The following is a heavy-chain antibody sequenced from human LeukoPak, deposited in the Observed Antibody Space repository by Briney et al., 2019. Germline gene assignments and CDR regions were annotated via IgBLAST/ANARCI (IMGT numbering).Heavy chain of an antibody. V-gene: IGHV3-23*01. CDR2: ITTNGGRT. Sequence: GGSLRLSCAASGFTFASYGMSWVRQAPGKGLEWVSFITTNGGRTSYADSVEGRFTISRDNPRNTLYMQMDSLRDEDTAVYYCAIMHGYYDGTGYWVQWGQGTLVTVSS. CDR3: AIMHGYYDGTGYWVQ. CDR1: GFTFASYG. J-gene: IGHJ1*01. D-gene: IGHD3-22*01.